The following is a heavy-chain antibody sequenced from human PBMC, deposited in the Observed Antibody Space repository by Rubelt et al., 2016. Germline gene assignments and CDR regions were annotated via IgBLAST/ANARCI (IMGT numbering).Heavy chain of an antibody. CDR2: IYWDADK. CDR1: VFSLSTSGVG. D-gene: IGHD3-9*01. V-gene: IGHV2-5*02. Sequence: QITLKESGPKLVKPTQTLTLTCTFSVFSLSTSGVGVGWIRQPPGKALEWLALIYWDADKRYSPSLKSRLTITKDTSKNQLVLKMTNMDPLETATYYWAQRRPGAYNILTGCYADAFDIWGQGTLVTVSS. J-gene: IGHJ3*02. CDR3: AQRRPGAYNILTGCYADAFDI.